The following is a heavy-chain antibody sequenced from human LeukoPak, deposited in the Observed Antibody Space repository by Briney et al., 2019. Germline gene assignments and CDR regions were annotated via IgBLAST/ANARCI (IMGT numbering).Heavy chain of an antibody. D-gene: IGHD6-6*01. CDR2: INHSGST. CDR3: ARSPISQGSSSSHYYFDY. Sequence: SETLSLTCAVYGGSFSGYYWSWIRQPPGKGLDWIGEINHSGSTNYNPSLKSRVTISVDTSKNQFSLKLSSVTAADTAVYYRARSPISQGSSSSHYYFDYWGQGTLVTVSS. CDR1: GGSFSGYY. V-gene: IGHV4-34*01. J-gene: IGHJ4*02.